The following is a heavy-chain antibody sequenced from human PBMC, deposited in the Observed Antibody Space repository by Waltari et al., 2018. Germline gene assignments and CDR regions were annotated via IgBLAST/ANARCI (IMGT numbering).Heavy chain of an antibody. D-gene: IGHD3-22*01. J-gene: IGHJ6*02. CDR1: GGTFSSYA. CDR3: ARAPRGIVHYYGMDV. Sequence: QVQLVQSGAEVKKPGSSVKVSCKASGGTFSSYAISWVRQAPGQGLEWMGGIIPNFGTANDAKKFQGRVTITADESTSTAYMELSSLRSEDTAVYYCARAPRGIVHYYGMDVWGQGTTVTVSS. V-gene: IGHV1-69*01. CDR2: IIPNFGTA.